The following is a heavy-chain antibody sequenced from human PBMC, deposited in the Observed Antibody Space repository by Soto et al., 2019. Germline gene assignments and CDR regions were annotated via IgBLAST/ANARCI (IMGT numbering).Heavy chain of an antibody. CDR3: ATLRIRGYSYGSYYYGMDV. CDR2: INAGNGNT. D-gene: IGHD5-18*01. CDR1: GYTFTSYA. V-gene: IGHV1-3*01. Sequence: ASVKVSCKASGYTFTSYAMHWVRQAPGQRLEWMGWINAGNGNTKYSQKFQGRVTITRDTSASTAYMELSSLRSEDTAVYYCATLRIRGYSYGSYYYGMDVWGQGTTVTVSS. J-gene: IGHJ6*02.